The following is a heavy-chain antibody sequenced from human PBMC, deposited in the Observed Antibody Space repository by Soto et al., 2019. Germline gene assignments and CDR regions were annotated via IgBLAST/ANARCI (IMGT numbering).Heavy chain of an antibody. CDR2: IIRILGTA. CDR1: GGTFSSYA. CDR3: AISLSIAVVKRPLVY. V-gene: IGHV1-69*13. D-gene: IGHD6-19*01. Sequence: ASVKVSCKASGGTFSSYAISWVRQAPGQGLEWMGGIIRILGTANYGQKFQGMVTITAGESTSTAYMELSSLRSEDTAVYYCAISLSIAVVKRPLVYWGQGTLVTVSS. J-gene: IGHJ4*02.